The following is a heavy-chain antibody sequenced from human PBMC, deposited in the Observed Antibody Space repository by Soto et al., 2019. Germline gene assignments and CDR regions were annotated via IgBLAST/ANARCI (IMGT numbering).Heavy chain of an antibody. V-gene: IGHV3-23*01. D-gene: IGHD6-19*01. J-gene: IGHJ6*02. CDR2: ISGSGGST. CDR1: GFTFSSYA. Sequence: LRLSCAASGFTFSSYAMSWVRQAPGKGLEWVSAISGSGGSTYYADSVKGRFTISRDNSKNTLYLQMNSLRAEDTAVYYCAKRMIAVAGISTGGNYYYGMDVWGQGTTVTVSS. CDR3: AKRMIAVAGISTGGNYYYGMDV.